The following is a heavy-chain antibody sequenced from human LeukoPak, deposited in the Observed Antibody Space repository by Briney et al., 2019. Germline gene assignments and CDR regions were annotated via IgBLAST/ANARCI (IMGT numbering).Heavy chain of an antibody. Sequence: PGGSLRLSCAASGFTFSTYLMSWVRQAPGKGLGWVGNIKQDESEKYYVDSVKGRFTISRDNAKNSLYLQMNSLRAEDTAVYYCAREGRKSRGIDLVRKKETGYYYYMDVWGKGTTVTVSS. CDR3: AREGRKSRGIDLVRKKETGYYYYMDV. V-gene: IGHV3-7*01. CDR1: GFTFSTYL. CDR2: IKQDESEK. J-gene: IGHJ6*03. D-gene: IGHD3-10*02.